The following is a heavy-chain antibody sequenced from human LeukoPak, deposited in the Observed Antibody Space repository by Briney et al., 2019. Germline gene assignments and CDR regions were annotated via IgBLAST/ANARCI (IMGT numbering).Heavy chain of an antibody. CDR3: AKDPDYYDSSGYPDY. CDR1: GYTFSSYG. Sequence: GRSLRLSCAASGYTFSSYGMHWVRQAPGKGLEWVAVISYDGSNKYYADSVKGRFTISRDNSKNTLYLQMNSLRAEDTAVYYCAKDPDYYDSSGYPDYWGQGTLVTVSS. V-gene: IGHV3-30*18. D-gene: IGHD3-22*01. J-gene: IGHJ4*02. CDR2: ISYDGSNK.